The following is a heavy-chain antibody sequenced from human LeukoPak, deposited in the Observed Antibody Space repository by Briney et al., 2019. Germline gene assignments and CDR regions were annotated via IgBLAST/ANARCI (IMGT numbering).Heavy chain of an antibody. V-gene: IGHV4-61*01. CDR3: ARAIRMVRGVIPFYYGMDV. Sequence: SETLSLTCTVSGGSVSSGSYYWTWIRQPPGKGLEWIGYIYYSGSTNYNPSLKSRVIISVDTSKNQFSLKLSSVTAADTAVYYCARAIRMVRGVIPFYYGMDVWGKGTTVTVPS. J-gene: IGHJ6*04. CDR1: GGSVSSGSYY. CDR2: IYYSGST. D-gene: IGHD3-10*01.